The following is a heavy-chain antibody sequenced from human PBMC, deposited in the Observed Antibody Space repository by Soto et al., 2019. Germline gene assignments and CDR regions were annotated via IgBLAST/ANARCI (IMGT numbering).Heavy chain of an antibody. CDR2: ISSSSSTI. V-gene: IGHV3-48*02. D-gene: IGHD3-3*01. J-gene: IGHJ6*02. CDR3: ARDPTRITIFGVVIPQGYYYYGMDV. Sequence: PGGSLRLSCAASGFTFSSYSVNWVRQAPGKGLEWVSYISSSSSTIYYADSVKGRFTISRDNAKNSLYLQMNSLRDEDTAVYYCARDPTRITIFGVVIPQGYYYYGMDVWGQGTTVTVSS. CDR1: GFTFSSYS.